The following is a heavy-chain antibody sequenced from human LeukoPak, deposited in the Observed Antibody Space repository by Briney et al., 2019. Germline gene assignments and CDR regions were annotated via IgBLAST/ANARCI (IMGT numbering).Heavy chain of an antibody. CDR1: GFTFSSYA. CDR2: ISGSGGST. V-gene: IGHV3-23*01. CDR3: ARGPYDYYDSSGYYRGAFDI. J-gene: IGHJ3*02. D-gene: IGHD3-22*01. Sequence: GGSLRLSCAASGFTFSSYAMSWVRQAPGKGLEWVSAISGSGGSTYYADSVKGRFTISRDNSKNTLYLQMNSLRAEDTAAYYCARGPYDYYDSSGYYRGAFDIWGQGTMVTVSS.